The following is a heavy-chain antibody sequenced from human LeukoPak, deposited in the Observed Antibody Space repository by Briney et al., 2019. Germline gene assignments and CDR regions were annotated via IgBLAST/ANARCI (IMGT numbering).Heavy chain of an antibody. Sequence: PSGTLSLTCSVSGGSISSSSYYWGWIRQPPGKGLEWIGSIYYSGSTYYNPSLKSRVTISVDTSKNQFSLKLSSVAAADTAVYYCARHGLRLLFELDYWGQGTLVTVSS. CDR3: ARHGLRLLFELDY. CDR1: GGSISSSSYY. D-gene: IGHD3-22*01. J-gene: IGHJ4*02. V-gene: IGHV4-39*01. CDR2: IYYSGST.